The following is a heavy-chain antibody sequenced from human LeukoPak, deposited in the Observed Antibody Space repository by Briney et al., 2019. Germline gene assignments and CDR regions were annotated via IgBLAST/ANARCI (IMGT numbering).Heavy chain of an antibody. V-gene: IGHV3-48*01. CDR3: AKDGWLESGRTPFYFDS. CDR2: ISGTSRTI. Sequence: GSLRLSCAASGFTFSSYAMSWVRQAPGKGLQWFSYISGTSRTIYYADSVKGRFAISRDNARNSLYLQMSSLRVEDTAVYYCAKDGWLESGRTPFYFDSWGQGTLVTVSS. D-gene: IGHD3-10*01. CDR1: GFTFSSYA. J-gene: IGHJ4*02.